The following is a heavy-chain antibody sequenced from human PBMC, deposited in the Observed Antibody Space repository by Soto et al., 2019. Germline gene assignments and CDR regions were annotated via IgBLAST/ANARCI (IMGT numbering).Heavy chain of an antibody. D-gene: IGHD3-16*01. Sequence: SETLSLTCTVSGGSISSYYWSWIRQPPGKGLEWIGYIYYSGSTNYNPSLKSRVTISVDTSKNQFSLKLSSVTAADTAVYYCATSGEITFGAAYPSFDYWGQGTLVTVSS. CDR1: GGSISSYY. CDR2: IYYSGST. J-gene: IGHJ4*02. V-gene: IGHV4-59*01. CDR3: ATSGEITFGAAYPSFDY.